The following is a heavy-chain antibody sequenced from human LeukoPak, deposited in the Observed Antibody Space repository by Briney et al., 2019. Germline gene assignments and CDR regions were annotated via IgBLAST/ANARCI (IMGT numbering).Heavy chain of an antibody. CDR1: GFTFSSYG. CDR2: ISYDGSNK. D-gene: IGHD1-26*01. V-gene: IGHV3-30*18. CDR3: AKGGGGSYGYFDY. Sequence: PGGSLRLSCAASGFTFSSYGMHWVRQAPGKGLEWVAVISYDGSNKYYADSVKGRSTISRDNSKNTLYLQMNSLRAEDTAVYYCAKGGGGSYGYFDYWGQGTLVIVSS. J-gene: IGHJ4*02.